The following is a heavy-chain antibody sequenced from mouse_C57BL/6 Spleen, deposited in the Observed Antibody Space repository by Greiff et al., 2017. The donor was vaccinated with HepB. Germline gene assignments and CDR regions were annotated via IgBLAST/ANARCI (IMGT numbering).Heavy chain of an antibody. V-gene: IGHV5-16*01. Sequence: EVQLVESEGGLVQPGSSMKLSCTASGFTFSDYYMAWVRQVPEKGLEWVANINYDGSSTYYLDSLKSRFIISRDNAKNILYLQMSSLKSEDTATYYCASDGELRDFDVWGTGTTVTVSS. J-gene: IGHJ1*03. CDR2: INYDGSST. CDR3: ASDGELRDFDV. CDR1: GFTFSDYY.